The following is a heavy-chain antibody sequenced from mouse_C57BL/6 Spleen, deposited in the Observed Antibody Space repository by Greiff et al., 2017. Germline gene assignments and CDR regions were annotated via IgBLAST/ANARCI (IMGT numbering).Heavy chain of an antibody. J-gene: IGHJ2*01. D-gene: IGHD1-1*01. V-gene: IGHV1-64*01. CDR1: GYTFTSYW. CDR3: ARKSYSYFDY. CDR2: IHPNSGST. Sequence: QVQLQQPGAELVKPGASVKLSCKASGYTFTSYWMHWVKQRPGQGLEWIGMIHPNSGSTNYNEKFKSKATLTVDKSSSTAYMQLSSLTSEDAAVYCCARKSYSYFDYWGQGTTVTVSS.